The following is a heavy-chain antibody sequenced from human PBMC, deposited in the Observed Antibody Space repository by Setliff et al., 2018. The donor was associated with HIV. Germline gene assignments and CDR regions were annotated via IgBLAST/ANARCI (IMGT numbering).Heavy chain of an antibody. Sequence: LSLTCTVSGGSMSSYFWSWIRQSPGKGLEWIGYIYNSGGTNYNPSLKSRVTISLDTSKNQFSLNLTSVTAADTAVYYCAGVDCSGGSCYSPAYWGQGTLVTVSS. V-gene: IGHV4-59*01. J-gene: IGHJ4*02. D-gene: IGHD2-15*01. CDR2: IYNSGGT. CDR1: GGSMSSYF. CDR3: AGVDCSGGSCYSPAY.